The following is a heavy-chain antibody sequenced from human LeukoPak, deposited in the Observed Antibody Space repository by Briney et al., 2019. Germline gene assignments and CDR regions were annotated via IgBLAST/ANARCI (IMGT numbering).Heavy chain of an antibody. V-gene: IGHV3-21*01. J-gene: IGHJ4*02. CDR3: ARGIAVASNYFDY. D-gene: IGHD6-19*01. CDR2: ISSSSSYI. Sequence: GGSLRLSCAASGFTFSSYSMNWVRQAPGKVLAWVSSISSSSSYIYYADSVKGRFTISRDNAKNSLYLQMNSLRAEDTAVYYCARGIAVASNYFDYWGQGTLVTVSS. CDR1: GFTFSSYS.